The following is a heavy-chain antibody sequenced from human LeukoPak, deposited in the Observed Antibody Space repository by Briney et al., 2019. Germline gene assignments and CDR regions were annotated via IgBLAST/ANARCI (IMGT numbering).Heavy chain of an antibody. D-gene: IGHD3-3*01. CDR2: FDPEDGET. Sequence: GASVKVSCKVSGYTLTELSMHWVRQAPGKGLEWMGGFDPEDGETIYAQKFQGRVTMTEDTSTDTAYMELSSLRSEDTAVYYCATGTYYDFWSGYYTWGQGTLATVSS. J-gene: IGHJ5*02. V-gene: IGHV1-24*01. CDR3: ATGTYYDFWSGYYT. CDR1: GYTLTELS.